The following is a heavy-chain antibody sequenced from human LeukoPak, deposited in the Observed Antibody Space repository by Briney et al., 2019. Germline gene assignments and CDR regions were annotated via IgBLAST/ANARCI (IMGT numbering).Heavy chain of an antibody. J-gene: IGHJ4*02. Sequence: SETLSLTCTVSGGSISSYYWSWIQQPPGKGLEWIGYIYYSGSTNYNPSLKSRVTIAVDTSKNQFSLKLSSVTAADTAVYYCARAVSGYYSLFDYWGQGTLVTVSS. CDR2: IYYSGST. CDR3: ARAVSGYYSLFDY. D-gene: IGHD3-22*01. V-gene: IGHV4-59*01. CDR1: GGSISSYY.